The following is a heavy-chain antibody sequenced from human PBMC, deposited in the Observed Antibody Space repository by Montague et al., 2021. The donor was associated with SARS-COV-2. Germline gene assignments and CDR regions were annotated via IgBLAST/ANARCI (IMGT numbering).Heavy chain of an antibody. CDR1: GFNFESYA. Sequence: SLRLSCAVSGFNFESYAMHWVRQAPGKGLEWVAGFSLDTDRIDYADSVKGRFIVSRDKAQDTLYLQMSSLRPEDSAVYCCGKDLTPGGMDVWGQGTTVIVSS. D-gene: IGHD3-10*01. CDR3: GKDLTPGGMDV. CDR2: FSLDTDRI. V-gene: IGHV3-9*01. J-gene: IGHJ6*02.